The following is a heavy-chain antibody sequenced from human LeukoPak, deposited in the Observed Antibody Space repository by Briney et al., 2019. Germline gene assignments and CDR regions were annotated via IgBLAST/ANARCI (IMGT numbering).Heavy chain of an antibody. CDR2: IKQDGSEK. CDR1: GFTFSSYW. V-gene: IGHV3-7*01. D-gene: IGHD3-10*01. Sequence: PGGSLRLSCAASGFTFSSYWMSWVRQAPGKGLEWVANIKQDGSEKYYVDSVKGRFTISRDNAKNSLYLQMNSLRAEDTAVYYCARDRTWFGELLGDAFDIWGQGTMVTVSS. J-gene: IGHJ3*02. CDR3: ARDRTWFGELLGDAFDI.